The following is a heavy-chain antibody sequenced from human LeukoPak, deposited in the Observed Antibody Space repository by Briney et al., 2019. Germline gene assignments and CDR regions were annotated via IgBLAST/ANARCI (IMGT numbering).Heavy chain of an antibody. CDR3: ARDGYYYDSSGPSNY. CDR2: IYYSGST. D-gene: IGHD3-22*01. CDR1: GGSVSSGSYY. J-gene: IGHJ4*02. Sequence: SETLSLTCTVSGGSVSSGSYYWSWIRQPPGKGLEWIGYIYYSGSTNCNPSLKSRVTISVDTSKNQFSLKLSSVTAADTAVYYCARDGYYYDSSGPSNYWGQGTLVTVSS. V-gene: IGHV4-61*01.